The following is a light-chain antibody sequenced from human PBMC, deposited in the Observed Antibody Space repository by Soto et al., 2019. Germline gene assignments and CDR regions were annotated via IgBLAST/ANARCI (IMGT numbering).Light chain of an antibody. V-gene: IGKV1-12*01. CDR1: QAITSW. J-gene: IGKJ4*01. Sequence: DIHVTQSPSSVSTSVGDRVTITCRASQAITSWLAWYQQKPGRAPKLLIYSASSLQSGAPSRFTGSGSGTDFTLNIPSLQPDDAEVYYCQQTRSFPLTFGGGTKVDIK. CDR2: SAS. CDR3: QQTRSFPLT.